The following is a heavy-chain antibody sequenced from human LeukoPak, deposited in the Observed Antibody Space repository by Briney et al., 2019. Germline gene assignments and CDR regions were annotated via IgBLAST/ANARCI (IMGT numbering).Heavy chain of an antibody. CDR2: IYTSGST. J-gene: IGHJ6*03. D-gene: IGHD6-13*01. Sequence: SQTLSLTCTVSGGSISSDNYYWIWIRQPAGKGLEWIGRIYTSGSTNYNPSLKSRVSISIDTSKNQFSLKLSSVTAADTAVYYCARVKHGYSSSWFYYYYMDVWGKGTTVTVSS. CDR1: GGSISSDNYY. V-gene: IGHV4-61*02. CDR3: ARVKHGYSSSWFYYYYMDV.